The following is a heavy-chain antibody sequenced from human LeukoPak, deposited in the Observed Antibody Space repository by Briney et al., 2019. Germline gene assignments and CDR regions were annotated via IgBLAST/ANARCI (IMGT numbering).Heavy chain of an antibody. CDR2: IIPIFGTA. CDR1: GGTFSSYA. Sequence: SVKVSCKASGGTFSSYAISWVRQAPGQGLEWMGGIIPIFGTANYAQKFQGRVTITADKSTRTAYVELSSLRSEDTAVYYCAREGSGSFKAGGPFDYWGQGTLVTVSS. CDR3: AREGSGSFKAGGPFDY. D-gene: IGHD1-26*01. V-gene: IGHV1-69*06. J-gene: IGHJ4*02.